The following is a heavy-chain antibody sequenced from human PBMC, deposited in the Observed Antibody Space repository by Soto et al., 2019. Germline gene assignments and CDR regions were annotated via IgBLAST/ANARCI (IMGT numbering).Heavy chain of an antibody. D-gene: IGHD7-27*01. V-gene: IGHV6-1*01. CDR1: GDSVSSNSAA. CDR2: TYYRSKWYN. Sequence: SQTLSLTCAVFGDSVSSNSAAWTWIRQSPSRGLEWLGGTYYRSKWYNDYAVSVKSRITINPDTSRNQFSLQLNSVTPEDTAVYYCARDLGAFDIWGKGTMVTVSS. J-gene: IGHJ3*02. CDR3: ARDLGAFDI.